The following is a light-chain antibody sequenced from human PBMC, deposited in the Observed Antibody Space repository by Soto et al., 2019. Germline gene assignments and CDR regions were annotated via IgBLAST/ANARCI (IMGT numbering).Light chain of an antibody. CDR2: DDS. J-gene: IGLJ3*02. CDR3: QVWDSSSDPGV. V-gene: IGLV3-21*02. CDR1: NIGSKS. Sequence: SYELTQPPSVSVAPGQTARITCGGTNIGSKSVHWYQQKPGQAPVLVVYDDSDRPSGIPERFSGSNSGNTATLTISRVEAGDEADYYCQVWDSSSDPGVFGGGTKVTVL.